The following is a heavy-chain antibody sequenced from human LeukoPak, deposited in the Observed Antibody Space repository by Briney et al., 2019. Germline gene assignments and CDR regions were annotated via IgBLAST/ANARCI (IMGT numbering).Heavy chain of an antibody. J-gene: IGHJ4*02. D-gene: IGHD2-8*02. CDR2: INTDTGDP. CDR3: ARLALGVNYFDY. Sequence: ASVKVSCKASGYTFTTHAMTWVRQAPGQGLEWMGWINTDTGDPTYAQGFTGQVVFSLGTSVNTAYLQINSLKAEDTAVYYCARLALGVNYFDYWGQGTLVTVSS. CDR1: GYTFTTHA. V-gene: IGHV7-4-1*02.